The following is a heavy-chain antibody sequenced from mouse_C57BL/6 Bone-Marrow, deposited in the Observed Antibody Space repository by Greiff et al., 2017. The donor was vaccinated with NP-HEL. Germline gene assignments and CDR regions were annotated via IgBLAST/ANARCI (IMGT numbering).Heavy chain of an antibody. D-gene: IGHD2-3*01. CDR3: ASNGYYDWFAY. Sequence: VQLQQSGPVLVKPGASVKMSCKASGYTFTDYYMNWLKQSQGKSLEWIGVINPYNGGTSYNQKFKGKATLTVDKSSSTAYMELNSLTSEDSAVYYCASNGYYDWFAYWGQGTLVTVSA. J-gene: IGHJ3*01. V-gene: IGHV1-19*01. CDR1: GYTFTDYY. CDR2: INPYNGGT.